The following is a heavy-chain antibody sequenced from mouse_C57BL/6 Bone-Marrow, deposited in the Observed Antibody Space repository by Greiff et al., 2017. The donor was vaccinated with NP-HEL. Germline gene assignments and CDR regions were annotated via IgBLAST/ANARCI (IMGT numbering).Heavy chain of an antibody. CDR3: TTLLYYYGLATGAY. CDR2: IDPENGDT. V-gene: IGHV14-4*01. CDR1: GFNIKDDY. Sequence: VQLQQSGAELVRPGASVKLSCTASGFNIKDDYMHWVKQRPEQGLEWIGWIDPENGDTEYTSKFQGKATITADTSSNTAYLQLSSLTSEDTAVYYCTTLLYYYGLATGAYWGQGTLVTVSA. J-gene: IGHJ3*01. D-gene: IGHD1-1*01.